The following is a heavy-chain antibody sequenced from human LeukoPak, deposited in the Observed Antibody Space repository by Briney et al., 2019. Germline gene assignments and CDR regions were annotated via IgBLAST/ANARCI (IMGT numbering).Heavy chain of an antibody. D-gene: IGHD2-15*01. CDR1: GGSFSGYY. CDR2: INHSGST. V-gene: IGHV4-34*01. CDR3: ASRSGGH. Sequence: SETLSLTCAVYGGSFSGYYWSWIRQPPGKGLEWIGEINHSGSTNYNPSLKSRVTISVDTSKNQFSLKLRSVTAADTAVYYCASRSGGHWGQGTLVTVSS. J-gene: IGHJ4*02.